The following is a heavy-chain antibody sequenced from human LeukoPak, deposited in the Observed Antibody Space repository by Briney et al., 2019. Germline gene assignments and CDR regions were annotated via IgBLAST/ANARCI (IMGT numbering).Heavy chain of an antibody. V-gene: IGHV4-59*01. CDR1: DGSISSYY. CDR3: ARVSARITMIVGAFDI. D-gene: IGHD3-22*01. J-gene: IGHJ3*02. CDR2: IYYSGST. Sequence: SETLSLTCTVSDGSISSYYWSWIRQPPGKGLEWIGYIYYSGSTNYNPSLKSRVTISVDTSKNQFSLKLSSVTAADTAVYYCARVSARITMIVGAFDIWGQGTMVTVSS.